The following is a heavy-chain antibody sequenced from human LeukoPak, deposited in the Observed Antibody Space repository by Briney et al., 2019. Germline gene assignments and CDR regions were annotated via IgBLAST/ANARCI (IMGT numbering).Heavy chain of an antibody. D-gene: IGHD3-10*01. J-gene: IGHJ4*02. V-gene: IGHV3-7*03. CDR2: IKEDGSVG. Sequence: PGGSLRLSCAASGLLFSKCWMNWVRQAPGKGLEWVANIKEDGSVGQYVDSVKGRFTISRDNAENSLYLQMNSLRAEDTALYYCAKDKGRFGEGRFDYWGQGTLVTVSS. CDR3: AKDKGRFGEGRFDY. CDR1: GLLFSKCW.